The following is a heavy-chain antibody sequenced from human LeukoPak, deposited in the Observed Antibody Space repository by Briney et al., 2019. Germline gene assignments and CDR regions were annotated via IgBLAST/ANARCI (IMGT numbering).Heavy chain of an antibody. J-gene: IGHJ4*02. Sequence: GGSLRLSCAASGSTFSDYYMSWIRQAPGKGLEWVSYISSSSSYTNYADSVKGRFTISRDNAKNSLYLQMNSLRAEDTAVYYCARAGGSSGWYEAFDYWGQGTLVTVSS. CDR2: ISSSSSYT. CDR3: ARAGGSSGWYEAFDY. CDR1: GSTFSDYY. V-gene: IGHV3-11*06. D-gene: IGHD6-19*01.